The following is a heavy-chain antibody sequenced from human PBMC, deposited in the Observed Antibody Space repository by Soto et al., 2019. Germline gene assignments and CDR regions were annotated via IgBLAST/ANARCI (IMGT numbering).Heavy chain of an antibody. CDR2: IKYDGSEK. J-gene: IGHJ5*01. V-gene: IGHV3-7*03. CDR3: VKGKIITTASTSFDS. Sequence: PLGGSLRLSCEASGFTFSSYWMTWVRQAPEKGLEWVANIKYDGSEKFYVDSVKGRCTISRDNAKNSLHLQLNSLRAADTAVYYCVKGKIITTASTSFDSWGQGTLVTVSS. D-gene: IGHD3-22*01. CDR1: GFTFSSYW.